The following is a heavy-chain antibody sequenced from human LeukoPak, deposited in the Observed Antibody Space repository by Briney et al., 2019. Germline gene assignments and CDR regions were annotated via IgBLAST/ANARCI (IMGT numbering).Heavy chain of an antibody. Sequence: TASETLSLTCAVYGGSFSGYYWSWIRQPPGKGPEWIGEINHSGSTNYNPSLKSRVTISVDTSKNQFSLKLSSVTAADTAVYYCARGRSVWGQGTLVTVSS. V-gene: IGHV4-34*01. CDR2: INHSGST. J-gene: IGHJ4*02. CDR3: ARGRSV. CDR1: GGSFSGYY.